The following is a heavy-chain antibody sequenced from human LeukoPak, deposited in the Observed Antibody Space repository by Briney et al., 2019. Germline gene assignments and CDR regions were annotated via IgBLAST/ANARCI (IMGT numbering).Heavy chain of an antibody. CDR1: GFTFSSYV. V-gene: IGHV3-23*01. CDR3: AKLPGRAADY. CDR2: ISDSGGST. J-gene: IGHJ4*02. Sequence: GGSLRLSCAASGFTFSSYVMNWVRQAPGKGLEWVSGISDSGGSTYYADSVKGRFTISRDNSRNTQYLQMNSLRAEDTAVYYCAKLPGRAADYWGQGTLVTVSS.